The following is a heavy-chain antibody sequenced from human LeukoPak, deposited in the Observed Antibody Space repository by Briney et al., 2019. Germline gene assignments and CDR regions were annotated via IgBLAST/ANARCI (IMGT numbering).Heavy chain of an antibody. CDR2: IKQDGSEK. CDR3: ARNDFWSGYLDY. V-gene: IGHV3-7*01. D-gene: IGHD3-3*01. CDR1: GLTFSSYW. Sequence: GGSLRLSCAASGLTFSSYWMSWVRQAPEKGLEWVANIKQDGSEKYYVDSVKGRFTISRDNAKNSLYLQMNSLRAEDTAVYYCARNDFWSGYLDYWGQGTLVTVSS. J-gene: IGHJ4*02.